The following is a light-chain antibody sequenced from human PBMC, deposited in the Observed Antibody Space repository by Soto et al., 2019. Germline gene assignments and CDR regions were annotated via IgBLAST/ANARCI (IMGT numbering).Light chain of an antibody. CDR3: CSYAGSFTWV. Sequence: QSALTQPRSVSGSPGQSVTISCTGTSSDVGGYNYVSWYQQDPGKAPKLMIYDVSKRPSGVPDRFSGSKSGNTASLTISGLQAVDEADYYCCSYAGSFTWVFGGGTNLTVL. CDR2: DVS. V-gene: IGLV2-11*01. J-gene: IGLJ3*02. CDR1: SSDVGGYNY.